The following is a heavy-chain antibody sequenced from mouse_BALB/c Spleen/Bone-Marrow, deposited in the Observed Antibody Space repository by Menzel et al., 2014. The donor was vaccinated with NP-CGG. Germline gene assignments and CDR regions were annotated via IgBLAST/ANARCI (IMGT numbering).Heavy chain of an antibody. D-gene: IGHD2-3*01. Sequence: VQLQQPGPDLVKPGASVKISCKASGYSFTGYYMHWVKQSHGKSLEWIGRVNPYNGGTSYNQKLKDKAILTVDKSSSTAYMELRSLTSEDSAVYYCARPIYDGYSAAMDYWGQGTSVTVSS. CDR1: GYSFTGYY. CDR2: VNPYNGGT. V-gene: IGHV1-26*01. J-gene: IGHJ4*01. CDR3: ARPIYDGYSAAMDY.